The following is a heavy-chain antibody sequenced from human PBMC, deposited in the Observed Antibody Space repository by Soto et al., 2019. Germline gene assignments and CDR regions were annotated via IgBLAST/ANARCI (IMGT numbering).Heavy chain of an antibody. CDR3: ARGLYSYGHNWFDP. CDR2: IYYSGST. Sequence: QVQLQESGPGLVKPSQTLSLTCTVSGGSISSGGYYWSWIRQHPGKGLEWIGYIYYSGSTYYNPSLKSRVTISVDTSKNQFSLKLSSVTAADTAMYYCARGLYSYGHNWFDPWGQGTLVTVSS. D-gene: IGHD5-18*01. V-gene: IGHV4-31*03. CDR1: GGSISSGGYY. J-gene: IGHJ5*02.